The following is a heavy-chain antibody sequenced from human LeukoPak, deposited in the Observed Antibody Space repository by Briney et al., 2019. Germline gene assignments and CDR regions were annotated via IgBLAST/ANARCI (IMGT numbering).Heavy chain of an antibody. D-gene: IGHD3-10*01. V-gene: IGHV3-23*01. CDR3: ANQPTYYYGSGSWYYGMDV. Sequence: GSTYYADSVKGRFTISSDNSKNPLYLQMNSLRAEDTAVYYCANQPTYYYGSGSWYYGMDVWGQGTTVTVSS. CDR2: GST. J-gene: IGHJ6*02.